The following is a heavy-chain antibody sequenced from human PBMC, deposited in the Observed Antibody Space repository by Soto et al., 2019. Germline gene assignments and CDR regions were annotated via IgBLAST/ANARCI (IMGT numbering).Heavy chain of an antibody. Sequence: GGSLRLSCGASGCNCGSYGMSWVRQTPGKGLEWVSGVSGSGGTTYYADSVKGRFTISRDNSKSTLYLLMNTLRAEDTAVYSCAKDSIWGSYRNFAYWGHRTPVTVSS. CDR3: AKDSIWGSYRNFAY. CDR2: VSGSGGTT. J-gene: IGHJ4*01. V-gene: IGHV3-23*01. CDR1: GCNCGSYG. D-gene: IGHD3-16*02.